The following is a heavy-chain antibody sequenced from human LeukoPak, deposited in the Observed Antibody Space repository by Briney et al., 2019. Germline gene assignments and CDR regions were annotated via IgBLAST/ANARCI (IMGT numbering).Heavy chain of an antibody. CDR3: ASTFGVVTWASFDY. Sequence: SETLSLTCAVYGGSFSGYYWGWIRQPPGKGLEWIGEINHSGSTNYNPSLKSRVTISVDTSKNQFSLKLSSVTAADTAVYYCASTFGVVTWASFDYWGQGTLVTVSS. CDR2: INHSGST. D-gene: IGHD3-3*01. V-gene: IGHV4-34*01. CDR1: GGSFSGYY. J-gene: IGHJ4*02.